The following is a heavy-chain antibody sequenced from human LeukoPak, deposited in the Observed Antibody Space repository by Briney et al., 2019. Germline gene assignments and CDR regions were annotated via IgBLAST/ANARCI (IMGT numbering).Heavy chain of an antibody. V-gene: IGHV1-69*04. CDR1: GGTFSSYA. Sequence: ASVKVSCKASGGTFSSYAISWVRQAPGQGLEWMGRIIPILGIANYAQKFQGRVTITADKSTSTAYMELSSLRSEDTAVYYCARVSAFEGWFDPWGQGTPVTVSS. CDR3: ARVSAFEGWFDP. CDR2: IIPILGIA. J-gene: IGHJ5*02. D-gene: IGHD3-10*01.